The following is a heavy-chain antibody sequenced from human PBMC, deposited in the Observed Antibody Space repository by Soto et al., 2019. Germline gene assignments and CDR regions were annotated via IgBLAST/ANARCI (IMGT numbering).Heavy chain of an antibody. D-gene: IGHD3-10*01. CDR3: ATDIIITPRTI. V-gene: IGHV1-24*01. CDR2: FDPEDGET. CDR1: GDTLTELS. Sequence: ASVKVSCKVSGDTLTELSIRCVRQAPGKGLEWMGGFDPEDGETIYAQKFQGRVTMTEDTSTDTAYMELSSLRSEDTAVYYCATDIIITPRTIWGQGTLVPVSS. J-gene: IGHJ4*02.